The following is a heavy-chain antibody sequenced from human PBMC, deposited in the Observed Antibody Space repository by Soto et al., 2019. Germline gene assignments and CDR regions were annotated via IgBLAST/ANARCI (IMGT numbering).Heavy chain of an antibody. CDR2: ISYDGSNK. V-gene: IGHV3-30*03. CDR3: ARDYYYDSSGYHRKYFQH. CDR1: GFTFSSYV. J-gene: IGHJ1*01. D-gene: IGHD3-22*01. Sequence: GGSLRLSCAASGFTFSSYVMHWVRQAPGKGLEWVAVISYDGSNKYYADSVKGRFTISRDNSKNTLYLQMNSLRAEDTAVYYCARDYYYDSSGYHRKYFQHWGQGTLVTVSS.